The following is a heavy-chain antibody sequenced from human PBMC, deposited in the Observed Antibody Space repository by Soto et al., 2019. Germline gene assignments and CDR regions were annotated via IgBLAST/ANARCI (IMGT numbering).Heavy chain of an antibody. CDR2: IYYSGST. CDR3: ARVQTVTIHYYGMDV. J-gene: IGHJ6*02. D-gene: IGHD4-17*01. V-gene: IGHV4-59*01. Sequence: QVQLQESGPGLVKPSETLSLTCTVSGGSISSYYGSWIRQPPGKGLEWIGYIYYSGSTNYNPSLKSRVTISVDTSKNQFSLKLSSVTAADTAVYYCARVQTVTIHYYGMDVWGQGTTVTVSS. CDR1: GGSISSYY.